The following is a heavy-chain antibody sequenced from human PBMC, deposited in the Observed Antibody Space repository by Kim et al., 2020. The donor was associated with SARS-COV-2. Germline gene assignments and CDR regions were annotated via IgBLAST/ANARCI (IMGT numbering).Heavy chain of an antibody. V-gene: IGHV3-15*01. CDR3: TTDRVEQLGIYYYYYGMDA. CDR2: IKSKTDGGTT. J-gene: IGHJ6*02. D-gene: IGHD6-13*01. CDR1: GFTFSNAW. Sequence: GGSLRLSCAASGFTFSNAWMSWVRQAPGKGLEWVGRIKSKTDGGTTDYAAPVKGRFTISRDDSNNTLYLQMNSLKTEDTAVYYCTTDRVEQLGIYYYYYGMDAWGQGTTVTVSS.